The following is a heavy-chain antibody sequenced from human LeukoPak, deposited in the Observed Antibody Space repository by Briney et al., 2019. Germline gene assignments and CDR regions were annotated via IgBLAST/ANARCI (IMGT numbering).Heavy chain of an antibody. CDR2: IYSGGST. CDR3: ARDLAY. V-gene: IGHV3-53*01. CDR1: GFTFSSYA. Sequence: GGSLRLSCAASGFTFSSYAMSWVRQAPGKGLEWVSVIYSGGSTYYADSVKGRFTISRDNSKNTLYLQMNSLRAEDTAVYYCARDLAYWGQGTLVTVSS. J-gene: IGHJ4*02.